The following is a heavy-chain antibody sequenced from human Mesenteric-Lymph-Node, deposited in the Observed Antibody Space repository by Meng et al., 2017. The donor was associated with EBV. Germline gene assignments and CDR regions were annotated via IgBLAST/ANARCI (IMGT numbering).Heavy chain of an antibody. J-gene: IGHJ1*01. D-gene: IGHD6-13*01. CDR1: GDSFSRYE. Sequence: QVQLVQSGSELREPGASVKVSCKASGDSFSRYEISWLRQAPGQGLEWMGWINTITGIPAYAQGLAGRFVFSLDTSVTTAYLHTSSLAADDTAVYFCARRPDSSGWSYRHWGQGTLVTVSS. CDR3: ARRPDSSGWSYRH. V-gene: IGHV7-4-1*02. CDR2: INTITGIP.